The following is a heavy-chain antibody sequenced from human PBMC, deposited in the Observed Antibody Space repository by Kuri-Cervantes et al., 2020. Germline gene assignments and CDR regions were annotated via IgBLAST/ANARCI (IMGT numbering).Heavy chain of an antibody. CDR1: GFTFSSYA. CDR3: ARKDDISDFDY. J-gene: IGHJ4*02. V-gene: IGHV3-23*01. D-gene: IGHD3-9*01. CDR2: VSDSGGST. Sequence: GESLKISCAASGFTFSSYAMHWVRQAPGKGLEWVSAVSDSGGSTYYADSVKGRFTISRDNSKNTLYLQMNSLRAGDTAVYYCARKDDISDFDYWGQGTLVTVSS.